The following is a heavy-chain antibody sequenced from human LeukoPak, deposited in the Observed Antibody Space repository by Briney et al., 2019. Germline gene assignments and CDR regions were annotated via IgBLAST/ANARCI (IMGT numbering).Heavy chain of an antibody. CDR2: ISCSGAST. D-gene: IGHD3-22*01. CDR3: AKGGPYSSGYPYDS. V-gene: IGHV3-23*01. Sequence: GALRLSFAASGFPFSSYAMSWVRPAPGKGLEWVSGISCSGASTYYADPVKGRFTISRDKSRNTLYLQMNSLRAEDTAVYYCAKGGPYSSGYPYDSWGQGSLVSVSS. J-gene: IGHJ4*02. CDR1: GFPFSSYA.